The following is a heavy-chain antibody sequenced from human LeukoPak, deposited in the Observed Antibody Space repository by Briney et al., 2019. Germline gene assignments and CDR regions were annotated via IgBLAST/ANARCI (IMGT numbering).Heavy chain of an antibody. Sequence: SETLSLTCTVSGGSIRSYYWSWIRQPPGKGLEWIGYIFYAGSTTYNPSLKSRVTISIDTSKNQFSLKLNSVTTADTAVYYCASGERGYSYGPLDYWGQGTLVTVSS. CDR2: IFYAGST. CDR3: ASGERGYSYGPLDY. CDR1: GGSIRSYY. V-gene: IGHV4-59*08. J-gene: IGHJ4*02. D-gene: IGHD5-18*01.